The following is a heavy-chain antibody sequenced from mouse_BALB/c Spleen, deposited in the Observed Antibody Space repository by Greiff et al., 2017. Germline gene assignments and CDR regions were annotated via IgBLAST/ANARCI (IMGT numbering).Heavy chain of an antibody. J-gene: IGHJ2*01. D-gene: IGHD3-2*02. CDR1: GFTFSSYT. CDR2: ISSGGSYT. CDR3: TRDQAY. V-gene: IGHV5-6-4*01. Sequence: EVQGVESGGGLVKPGGSLKLSCAASGFTFSSYTMSWVRQTPEKRLEWVATISSGGSYTYYPDSVKGRFTISRDNAKTTLYLQMSSLKSEDTAMYYCTRDQAYWGQGTTLTVSS.